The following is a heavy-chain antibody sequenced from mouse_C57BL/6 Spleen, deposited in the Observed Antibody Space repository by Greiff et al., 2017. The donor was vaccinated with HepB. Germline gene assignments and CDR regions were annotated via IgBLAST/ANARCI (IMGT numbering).Heavy chain of an antibody. CDR1: GFTFSSYT. J-gene: IGHJ3*01. Sequence: EVKLVESGGGLVKPGGSLKLSCAASGFTFSSYTMSWVRQTPEKRLEWVATISGGGGNTYYPDSVKGRFTISRDNAKNTLYLQMSSLRSEDTALYYCASSYSNYVRFAYWGQGTLVTVSA. D-gene: IGHD2-5*01. CDR3: ASSYSNYVRFAY. V-gene: IGHV5-9*01. CDR2: ISGGGGNT.